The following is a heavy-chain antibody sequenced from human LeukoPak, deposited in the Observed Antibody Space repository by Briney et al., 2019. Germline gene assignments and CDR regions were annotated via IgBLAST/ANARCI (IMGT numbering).Heavy chain of an antibody. J-gene: IGHJ4*02. V-gene: IGHV3-15*01. D-gene: IGHD5-12*01. CDR3: TTDQALVWATPLF. CDR1: GFTFSNAW. CDR2: IKSKTDGGTT. Sequence: PGGSLRLSCAASGFTFSNAWMSWVRQAPGKGLEWVGRIKSKTDGGTTDYAAPVKGRFTISRDDSKNTLYLQMNSLKTEDTAVYYCTTDQALVWATPLFWGQGTLVTVSS.